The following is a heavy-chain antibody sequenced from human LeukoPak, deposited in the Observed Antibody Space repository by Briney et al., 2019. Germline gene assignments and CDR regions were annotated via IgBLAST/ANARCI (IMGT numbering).Heavy chain of an antibody. Sequence: SETLSLTCTVSGGSISSYYWSWIRQPPGKRLEWIGYIYYSGSTNYNPSLKSRVTISVDTSKNQFSLKLSSVTAADTAVYYCARVPDYGGDADAFDLWGQGTMVTVSS. D-gene: IGHD2-21*02. V-gene: IGHV4-59*01. CDR2: IYYSGST. CDR1: GGSISSYY. CDR3: ARVPDYGGDADAFDL. J-gene: IGHJ3*01.